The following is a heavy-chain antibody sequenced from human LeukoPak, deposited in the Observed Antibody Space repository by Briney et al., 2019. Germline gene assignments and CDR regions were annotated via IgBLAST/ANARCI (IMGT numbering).Heavy chain of an antibody. D-gene: IGHD5-24*01. CDR3: ARDLLMATKRDQNAFDI. Sequence: GGSLRLSCAASGFTFHDYGMSWVRQAPGKGLEWVSGINWNGDSTSYADSVKGRFTISRDNAKNSLFLQMNSLRAGDTALYYCARDLLMATKRDQNAFDIWGQGTMVTVSS. CDR2: INWNGDST. J-gene: IGHJ3*02. CDR1: GFTFHDYG. V-gene: IGHV3-20*04.